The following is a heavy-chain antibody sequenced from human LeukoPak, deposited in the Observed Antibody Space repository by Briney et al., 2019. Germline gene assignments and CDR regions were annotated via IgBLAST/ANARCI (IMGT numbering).Heavy chain of an antibody. J-gene: IGHJ4*02. Sequence: GGSLRLSCAASGFTFSSYSMNWVRQAPGKGLEWVAVISFDGSNKYYADSVKGRFTISRDNSKTTLYLQMNSLRAEDTAVYFCAKDIHYGSGTFNNWGQGTLVTVSP. CDR3: AKDIHYGSGTFNN. D-gene: IGHD3-10*01. CDR2: ISFDGSNK. V-gene: IGHV3-30*18. CDR1: GFTFSSYS.